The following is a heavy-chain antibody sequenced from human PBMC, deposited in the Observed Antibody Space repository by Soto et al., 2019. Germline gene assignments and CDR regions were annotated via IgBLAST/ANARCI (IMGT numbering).Heavy chain of an antibody. D-gene: IGHD3-10*01. Sequence: GASVKVSCKASGGTFSSYAISWVRQAPGQGLEWMGGIIPIFGTANYAQKFQGRVTITADESTSTAYMELSSLRSEDTAAYYCATRILRNMVRGVFHYYYGMDVWGQGTTVTVSS. J-gene: IGHJ6*02. V-gene: IGHV1-69*13. CDR2: IIPIFGTA. CDR1: GGTFSSYA. CDR3: ATRILRNMVRGVFHYYYGMDV.